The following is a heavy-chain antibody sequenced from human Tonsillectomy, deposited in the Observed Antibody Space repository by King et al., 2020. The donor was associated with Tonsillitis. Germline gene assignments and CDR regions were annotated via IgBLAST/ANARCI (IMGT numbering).Heavy chain of an antibody. V-gene: IGHV5-51*03. D-gene: IGHD6-13*01. CDR3: ARLQGGSSWYRYYFDQ. CDR1: GYSFISYW. J-gene: IGHJ4*02. CDR2: IYPGDSDT. Sequence: VQLVQSGAEVKKPGESLKISCKGSGYSFISYWIGWVRQMPGKGLEWMGIIYPGDSDTIYSPSFQGQVTISADKSIRTAYLQWSSLKASDTAMYYCARLQGGSSWYRYYFDQWGQGTLVTVSS.